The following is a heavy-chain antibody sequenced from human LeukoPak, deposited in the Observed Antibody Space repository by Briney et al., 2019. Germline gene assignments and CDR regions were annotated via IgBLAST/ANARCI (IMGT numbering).Heavy chain of an antibody. V-gene: IGHV1-18*01. D-gene: IGHD2-2*01. J-gene: IGHJ6*02. CDR1: GYTFTRYA. Sequence: ASVKVSCKASGYTFTRYAMNWVRQAPGQGLEWMGWISAYNGNTNYAQKLQGRVTMTTDTSTSTAYMELRSLRSDDTAVYYCARYVVVPAAMYYYYYGMDVWGQGTTVTVSS. CDR3: ARYVVVPAAMYYYYYGMDV. CDR2: ISAYNGNT.